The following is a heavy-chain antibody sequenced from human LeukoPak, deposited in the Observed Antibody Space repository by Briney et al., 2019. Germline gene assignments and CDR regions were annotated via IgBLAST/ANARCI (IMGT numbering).Heavy chain of an antibody. CDR2: ISISGSTI. Sequence: PGGSLRLSCAASGFTFSSYSMNWVRQAPGKGLEWVSYISISGSTIYYADSVKGRFTISRDNAKNSLYLQMNSLRAEDTAVYYCAGFDYYGSESYYNHFDSWGQGTLVTVSS. D-gene: IGHD3-10*01. CDR3: AGFDYYGSESYYNHFDS. V-gene: IGHV3-48*04. CDR1: GFTFSSYS. J-gene: IGHJ4*02.